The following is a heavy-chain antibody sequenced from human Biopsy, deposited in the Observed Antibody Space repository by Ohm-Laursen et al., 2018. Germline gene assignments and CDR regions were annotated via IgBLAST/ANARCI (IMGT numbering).Heavy chain of an antibody. CDR3: ARLTGDPAY. Sequence: TLSLTCTVSGGSVNSYYWNWIRQSPGKGLEWIGFIYYTGHTNYNPPLKSRATISVDTSKSQFSLKVISVTAADTAVYYCARLTGDPAYWGQGILVTVSS. D-gene: IGHD7-27*01. V-gene: IGHV4-59*02. CDR1: GGSVNSYY. CDR2: IYYTGHT. J-gene: IGHJ4*02.